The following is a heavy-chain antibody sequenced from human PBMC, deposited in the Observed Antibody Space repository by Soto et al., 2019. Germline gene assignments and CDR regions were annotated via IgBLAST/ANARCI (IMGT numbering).Heavy chain of an antibody. J-gene: IGHJ4*02. Sequence: QVQLQESGPGLVKPSGTLSLTCADFGGSISTSNWWTWVRQPPGKGLDWIGEIFHSGSTNYNSSLMGRVTISVDKANNQFSLKLSSVTAADTAVYYCAHRPIVGAAIWGQGTLVTVSS. V-gene: IGHV4-4*02. CDR2: IFHSGST. D-gene: IGHD1-26*01. CDR3: AHRPIVGAAI. CDR1: GGSISTSNW.